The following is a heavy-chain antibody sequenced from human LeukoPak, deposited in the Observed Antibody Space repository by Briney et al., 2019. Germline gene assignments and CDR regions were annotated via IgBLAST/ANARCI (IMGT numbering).Heavy chain of an antibody. Sequence: SVKVSCKASGGTFSSYAISWVRQAPGQGLEWMGRIIPILGIANYAQKFQGRVTITADKSTSTAYMELSSLRSEDTAVYYCARDLSGYQPYYYYGMDVWGQGTTVTVSS. CDR2: IIPILGIA. CDR3: ARDLSGYQPYYYYGMDV. CDR1: GGTFSSYA. J-gene: IGHJ6*02. V-gene: IGHV1-69*04. D-gene: IGHD3-9*01.